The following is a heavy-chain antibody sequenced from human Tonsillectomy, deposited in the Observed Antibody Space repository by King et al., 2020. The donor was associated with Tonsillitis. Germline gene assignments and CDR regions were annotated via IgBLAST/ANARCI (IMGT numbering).Heavy chain of an antibody. J-gene: IGHJ6*02. V-gene: IGHV1-69*01. D-gene: IGHD3-22*01. CDR2: IFPVFGTA. CDR1: GGTFSSFA. CDR3: AKSPQDLAPSWFSHGMDA. Sequence: HVQLVESGAEVKKPGSSVRVSCKASGGTFSSFAINWVRQAPGHGLQWMAGIFPVFGTATYAQNFQDRITVSADDSTSTAYMELTRLTFEDTAVYYCAKSPQDLAPSWFSHGMDAWGQGTTVTVSS.